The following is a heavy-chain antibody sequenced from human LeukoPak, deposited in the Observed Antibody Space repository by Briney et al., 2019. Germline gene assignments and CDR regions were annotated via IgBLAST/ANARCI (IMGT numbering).Heavy chain of an antibody. J-gene: IGHJ5*02. CDR1: GGSISSSSYY. CDR3: ARQGAGSRSYGYLNNWFDP. D-gene: IGHD5-18*01. CDR2: INHSGST. V-gene: IGHV4-39*07. Sequence: SETLSLTCTVSGGSISSSSYYWGWIRQPPGKGLEWIGEINHSGSTNYNPSLKSRVTISVDTSKNQFSLKLSSVTAADTAVYYCARQGAGSRSYGYLNNWFDPWGQGTLVTVSS.